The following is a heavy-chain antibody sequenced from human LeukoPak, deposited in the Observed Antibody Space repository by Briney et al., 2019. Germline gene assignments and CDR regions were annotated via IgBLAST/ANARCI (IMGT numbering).Heavy chain of an antibody. Sequence: ASVKVSCKASGSTFTSYYMHWVRQAPGQGLEWMGIINPSGGSTSYAKKFQGRVTMTRDTSTSTVYMELSGLRSEDTAVYYCARGGDYYDSSGHAAGGWFDPWGQGTLVTVSS. CDR3: ARGGDYYDSSGHAAGGWFDP. J-gene: IGHJ5*02. CDR2: INPSGGST. D-gene: IGHD3-22*01. V-gene: IGHV1-46*01. CDR1: GSTFTSYY.